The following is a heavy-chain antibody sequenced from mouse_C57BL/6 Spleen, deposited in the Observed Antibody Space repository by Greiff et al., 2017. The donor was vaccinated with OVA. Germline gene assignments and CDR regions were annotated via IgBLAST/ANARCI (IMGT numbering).Heavy chain of an antibody. CDR1: GYTFTDYE. Sequence: QVQLQQSGAELVRPGASVTLSCKASGYTFTDYEMHWVKQTPVHGLDWIGAIDTETGGTAYNQKFKGKAILTADKSSSTAYMELRSLTSEDSAVYYCTRTTWFAYWGQGTLVTVSA. V-gene: IGHV1-15*01. CDR2: IDTETGGT. J-gene: IGHJ3*01. CDR3: TRTTWFAY.